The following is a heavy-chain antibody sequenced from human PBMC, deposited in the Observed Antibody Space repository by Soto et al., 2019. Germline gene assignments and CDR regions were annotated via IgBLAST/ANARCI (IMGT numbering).Heavy chain of an antibody. D-gene: IGHD4-17*01. Sequence: QVQLVQSGAEVKKPGASVKVSCKASGYTFTSYDINWVRQATGQGLEWMGWMNPNSGNTGYAQKFHCRVTMTRNTSRSTADMERSSLRSEDTAVYYCSRGFPRPDYGDSVEYFQHWVQGPLVPVSS. CDR3: SRGFPRPDYGDSVEYFQH. CDR1: GYTFTSYD. J-gene: IGHJ1*01. V-gene: IGHV1-8*01. CDR2: MNPNSGNT.